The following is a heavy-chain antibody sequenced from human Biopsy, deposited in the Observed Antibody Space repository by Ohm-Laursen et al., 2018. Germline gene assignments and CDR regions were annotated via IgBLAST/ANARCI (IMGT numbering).Heavy chain of an antibody. CDR3: VKQWGGYNFDS. V-gene: IGHV3-23*01. D-gene: IGHD1-14*01. CDR1: GFTFTNYT. Sequence: SLRLSCTAPGFTFTNYTMNWVRQAPGKGLEWVAHIDVSDYNTYYADSVRGRFTISRDNSKQMVHLEINSLTADDTAVYYCVKQWGGYNFDSWGQGTLVTVSS. J-gene: IGHJ5*01. CDR2: IDVSDYNT.